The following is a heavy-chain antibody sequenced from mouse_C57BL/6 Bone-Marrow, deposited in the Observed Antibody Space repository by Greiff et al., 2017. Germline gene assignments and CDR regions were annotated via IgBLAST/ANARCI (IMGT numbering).Heavy chain of an antibody. CDR2: IYPGSGST. CDR3: ARSYYSNVYYFDY. CDR1: GYTFTSYW. V-gene: IGHV1-55*01. D-gene: IGHD2-5*01. J-gene: IGHJ2*01. Sequence: QVQLQQPGAELVKPGASVTMSCKASGYTFTSYWITWVKQRPGQGLEWIGDIYPGSGSTNYNEKFKSKATLTVDTSSSTAYMQLSSLTSEDSAVYYCARSYYSNVYYFDYWGQGTTLTVSS.